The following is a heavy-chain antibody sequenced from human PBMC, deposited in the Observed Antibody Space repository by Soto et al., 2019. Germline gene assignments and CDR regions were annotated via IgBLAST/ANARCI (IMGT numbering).Heavy chain of an antibody. CDR2: ISYDGSEK. J-gene: IGHJ6*04. Sequence: WGSLRLSCAAVGFSFSNFGIHWVRQAPGKGLEWVAFISYDGSEKEYADSVKGRFTLSRDKSKNTLYLQMNSLRGEDTAVYYCAKAITGKRANYGWEVWGKRTTITASS. V-gene: IGHV3-30*18. CDR1: GFSFSNFG. CDR3: AKAITGKRANYGWEV. D-gene: IGHD1-20*01.